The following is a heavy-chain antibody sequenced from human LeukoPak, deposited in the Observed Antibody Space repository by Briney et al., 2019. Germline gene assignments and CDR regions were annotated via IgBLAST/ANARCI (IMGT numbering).Heavy chain of an antibody. CDR1: GYTLTELS. Sequence: ASVKVSCKLSGYTLTELSMHWVRQAPGKGLEWMGGFDPEDGETIYAQKFQGRVTMTEDTSTDTAYMELSSLRSEDTAVYYCATYSWDRGVDYYYGMDVWGKGTTVTVSS. V-gene: IGHV1-24*01. J-gene: IGHJ6*04. CDR3: ATYSWDRGVDYYYGMDV. D-gene: IGHD3-10*01. CDR2: FDPEDGET.